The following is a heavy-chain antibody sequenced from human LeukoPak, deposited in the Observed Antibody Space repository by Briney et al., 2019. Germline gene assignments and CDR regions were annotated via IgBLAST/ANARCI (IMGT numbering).Heavy chain of an antibody. V-gene: IGHV1-24*01. J-gene: IGHJ3*02. Sequence: GASVKVSCKVSGYTLTELSMHWVRQAPGKGLEWMGGFDPEDGETIYAQKFQGRVTMTEDTSTDTAYVELSSLRSEDTAVYYCATIVVVKGPDAFDIWGQGTMVTVSS. CDR1: GYTLTELS. CDR3: ATIVVVKGPDAFDI. CDR2: FDPEDGET. D-gene: IGHD3-22*01.